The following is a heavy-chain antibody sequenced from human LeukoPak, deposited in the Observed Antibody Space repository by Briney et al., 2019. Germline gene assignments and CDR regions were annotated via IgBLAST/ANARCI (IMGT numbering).Heavy chain of an antibody. V-gene: IGHV4-59*01. CDR3: AIMDLDASSGAYYFDY. CDR2: IYYSGST. Sequence: SSETLSLTCTVSGDSISSYYWSWIRQPPGKGLEWIGYIYYSGSTNYNPSLKSRVTISVDTSKNQFSLKLSSVTAADTAVYYCAIMDLDASSGAYYFDYWGQGTLVTVSS. J-gene: IGHJ4*02. D-gene: IGHD6-19*01. CDR1: GDSISSYY.